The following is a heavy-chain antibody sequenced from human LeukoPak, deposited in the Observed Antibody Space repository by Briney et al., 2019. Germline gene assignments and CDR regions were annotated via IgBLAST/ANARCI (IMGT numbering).Heavy chain of an antibody. CDR1: GLSFRTHG. CDR2: ISSDGSST. CDR3: ARDQRVPGRPHIDY. Sequence: GGSLRLSRAASGLSFRTHGMRSVRQTPGKGLVWVSRISSDGSSTTYADSVKGRFTISRDNAKNTLYLQMNNLRAEDTAMYYCARDQRVPGRPHIDYWGQGTLVIVSS. V-gene: IGHV3-74*03. J-gene: IGHJ4*02. D-gene: IGHD2-2*01.